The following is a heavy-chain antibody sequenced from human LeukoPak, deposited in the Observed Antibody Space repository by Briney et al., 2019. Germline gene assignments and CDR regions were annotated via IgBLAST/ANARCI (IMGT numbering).Heavy chain of an antibody. D-gene: IGHD2-2*01. CDR2: IWYDGSNK. J-gene: IGHJ3*02. CDR3: AKGRSGTEEAFDI. V-gene: IGHV3-33*06. CDR1: GFTFSSYG. Sequence: PGRSLRLSCAASGFTFSSYGMHWVRQAPGKGLEWVAVIWYDGSNKYYADSVKGRFTISRDNSKNTLYLQMNSLRAEDTAVYYCAKGRSGTEEAFDIWGQGTVVTVSS.